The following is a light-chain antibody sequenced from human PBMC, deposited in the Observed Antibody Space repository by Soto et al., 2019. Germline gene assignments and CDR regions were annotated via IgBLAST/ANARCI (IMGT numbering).Light chain of an antibody. J-gene: IGKJ1*01. CDR3: HQYHNWT. CDR2: DAS. V-gene: IGKV3-15*01. Sequence: EIAMTQSPATLSVSPGERATLSCRASQSVSSKVAWYQQKPGQAPRLLIYDASTRATGIPARFSGRGSGTEFTLTISSLQSEDFAVYSCHQYHNWTFGQGTKVDIK. CDR1: QSVSSK.